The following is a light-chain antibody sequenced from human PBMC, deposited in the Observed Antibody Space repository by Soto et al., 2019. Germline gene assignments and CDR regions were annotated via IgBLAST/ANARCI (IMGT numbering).Light chain of an antibody. V-gene: IGLV2-14*03. Sequence: QSALTQPASVSDSPGQSITISCTGTSSDVGGSNFVSWYQQHPDKPPKLIISDVANRPSGVSNRVSGSKSGSTASLIISRLQTEDEDDYYCVSYTSSTTYVFGTGTKLTVL. CDR3: VSYTSSTTYV. J-gene: IGLJ1*01. CDR2: DVA. CDR1: SSDVGGSNF.